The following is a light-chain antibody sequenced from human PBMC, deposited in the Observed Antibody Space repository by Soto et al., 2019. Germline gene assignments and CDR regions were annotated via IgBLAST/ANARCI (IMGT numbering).Light chain of an antibody. Sequence: DIQMTQSPSSLSAAVGDRVTITCQASHDITSYLNWYQHKPGKAPKLLIYDASILEAGVPFRFSGSGSGTDFTFTISSLQPEDFATYYCQKCDYLPIFGPGTTVDFK. CDR2: DAS. J-gene: IGKJ3*01. V-gene: IGKV1-33*01. CDR1: HDITSY. CDR3: QKCDYLPI.